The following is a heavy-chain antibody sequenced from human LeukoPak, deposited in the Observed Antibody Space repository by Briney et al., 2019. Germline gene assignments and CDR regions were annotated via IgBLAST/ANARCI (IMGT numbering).Heavy chain of an antibody. Sequence: SETLSLTCTVSGCSISSGDYYWHGIRQPPERILVWIGFIYYNGNTYYNPSLKSRATILADTSKNQFSLKLSSVTAADTAVYYCAREGVGDADFAYWGQGALVTVSS. CDR1: GCSISSGDYY. CDR3: AREGVGDADFAY. D-gene: IGHD4-17*01. V-gene: IGHV4-30-4*08. J-gene: IGHJ4*02. CDR2: IYYNGNT.